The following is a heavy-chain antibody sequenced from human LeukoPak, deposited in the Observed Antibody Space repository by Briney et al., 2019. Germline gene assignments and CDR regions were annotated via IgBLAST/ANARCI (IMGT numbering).Heavy chain of an antibody. V-gene: IGHV1-18*01. J-gene: IGHJ4*02. CDR2: ITTYNGNT. CDR1: GYTFTSYP. CDR3: ARGYDYGDYVGDFDY. D-gene: IGHD4-17*01. Sequence: ASVTVSCKASGYTFTSYPISWVRQAPGQGLEWMGWITTYNGNTNYARKLQGRVTMTTDTSTRTAYMDLRGLRSDDTAVYYCARGYDYGDYVGDFDYWGQGTLVTDSS.